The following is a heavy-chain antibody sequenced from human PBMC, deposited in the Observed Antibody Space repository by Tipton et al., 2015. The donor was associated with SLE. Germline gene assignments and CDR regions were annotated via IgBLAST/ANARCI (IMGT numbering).Heavy chain of an antibody. J-gene: IGHJ6*02. Sequence: TLSLTCTVSGGSISSSSYYWGWIRQPPGKGLEWIGSIYYSGSTYYNPSLKSRVTISVDTSKNQFSLKLSSVTAADTAVYYCARDTPSYCSSTSCIYYYYYYGMDVWGQGTTVTVSS. D-gene: IGHD2-2*01. CDR3: ARDTPSYCSSTSCIYYYYYYGMDV. CDR1: GGSISSSSYY. CDR2: IYYSGST. V-gene: IGHV4-39*07.